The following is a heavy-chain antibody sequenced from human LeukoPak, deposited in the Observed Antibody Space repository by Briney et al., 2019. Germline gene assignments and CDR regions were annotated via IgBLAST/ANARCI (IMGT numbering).Heavy chain of an antibody. D-gene: IGHD6-13*01. Sequence: PSETLSLTCAVYGGSFSGYYWSWIRQPPGKGLEWIGEINHSGSTNYNPSLKSRVTISVDTSKNQFSLKLSSVTAADTAVYYCAGGGIAAAGPNWFDPWGQGTLVTVSS. CDR3: AGGGIAAAGPNWFDP. CDR2: INHSGST. CDR1: GGSFSGYY. V-gene: IGHV4-34*01. J-gene: IGHJ5*02.